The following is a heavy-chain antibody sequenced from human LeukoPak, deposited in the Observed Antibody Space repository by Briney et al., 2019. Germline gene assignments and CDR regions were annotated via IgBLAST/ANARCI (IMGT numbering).Heavy chain of an antibody. CDR2: IYTSGST. Sequence: SETLSLTCTGPGGPLSTGSYYWSWSRQPAGEGREWIGRIYTSGSTNYNPSLKSRVTISVDTSKNQFSLKLSSVTAADTAVYYCARGLLYYYGSGLDYWGQGTLVTVSS. D-gene: IGHD3-10*01. CDR3: ARGLLYYYGSGLDY. J-gene: IGHJ4*02. V-gene: IGHV4-61*02. CDR1: GGPLSTGSYY.